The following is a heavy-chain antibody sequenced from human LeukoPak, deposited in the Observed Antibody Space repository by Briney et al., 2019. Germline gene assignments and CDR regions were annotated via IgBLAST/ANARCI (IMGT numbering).Heavy chain of an antibody. J-gene: IGHJ6*03. V-gene: IGHV1-18*01. Sequence: VSVRVSCKPSGYTFTRYGISWVRQAAGQRLEWMGCISGYNGTTTYAQKLQGRVTMTTSTSTSTAYMELRSLRSDDTAVYYCARGDGRNYYYYMDVWGKGTTVTVSS. CDR2: ISGYNGTT. CDR1: GYTFTRYG. D-gene: IGHD5-24*01. CDR3: ARGDGRNYYYYMDV.